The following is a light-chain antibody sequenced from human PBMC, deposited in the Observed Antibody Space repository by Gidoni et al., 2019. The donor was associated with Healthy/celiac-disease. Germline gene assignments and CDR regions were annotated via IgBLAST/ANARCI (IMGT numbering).Light chain of an antibody. CDR2: EVS. CDR1: SSAVGGYNY. V-gene: IGLV2-14*01. Sequence: QSDLTQPASVSGSPGQSITISCTGTSSAVGGYNYVSWYQQHPGKAPKLMIYEVSNRPSGVSNRFSGSKSGNTASLTISGLQAEDEADYYCSSYTSSSTWVFGGVTKLTVL. J-gene: IGLJ3*02. CDR3: SSYTSSSTWV.